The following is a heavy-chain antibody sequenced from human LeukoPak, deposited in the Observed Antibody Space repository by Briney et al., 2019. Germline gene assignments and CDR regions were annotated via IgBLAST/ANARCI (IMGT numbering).Heavy chain of an antibody. D-gene: IGHD3-10*01. CDR3: AKMDYYGSGSTTGYFDY. Sequence: GGSLRLSCAASGFTFSSDGMHWVRQAPGKGLEWVAFIRYDGSNKYYADSVKGRFTISRDNSKNTLYLQMNSLRAEDTAVNYCAKMDYYGSGSTTGYFDYWGQGTLVTVSS. CDR2: IRYDGSNK. J-gene: IGHJ4*02. V-gene: IGHV3-30*02. CDR1: GFTFSSDG.